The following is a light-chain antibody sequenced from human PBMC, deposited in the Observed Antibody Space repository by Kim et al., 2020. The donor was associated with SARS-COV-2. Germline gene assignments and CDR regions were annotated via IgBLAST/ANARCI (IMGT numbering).Light chain of an antibody. J-gene: IGKJ1*01. V-gene: IGKV1-27*01. CDR1: QGINND. CDR3: QKYNGAPWT. Sequence: AAVGDRVPITCRASQGINNDLAWYQQKPGKVPNLLIYGASALQSGVPSRFSGRGSGTDFTLTISSLQPEDVAIYYCQKYNGAPWTFGQGTKVDIK. CDR2: GAS.